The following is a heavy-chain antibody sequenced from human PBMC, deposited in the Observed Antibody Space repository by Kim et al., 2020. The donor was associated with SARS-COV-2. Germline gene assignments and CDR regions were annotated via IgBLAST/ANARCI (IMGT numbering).Heavy chain of an antibody. Sequence: GGSLRLSCAASGFTFSSYAMSWVCQAPGKGLEWVSAISGSGGSTYYADSVKGRFTISRDNSKNTLYLQMNSLRAEDTAVYYCAKDRGYYDSSGALARDAFDIWGQGTMVTVSS. CDR3: AKDRGYYDSSGALARDAFDI. V-gene: IGHV3-23*01. J-gene: IGHJ3*02. CDR2: ISGSGGST. CDR1: GFTFSSYA. D-gene: IGHD3-22*01.